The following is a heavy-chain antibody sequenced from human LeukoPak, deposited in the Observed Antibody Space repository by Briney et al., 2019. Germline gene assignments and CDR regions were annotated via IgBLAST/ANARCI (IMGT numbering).Heavy chain of an antibody. D-gene: IGHD1-26*01. V-gene: IGHV3-72*01. CDR3: ARWDSGSCSD. J-gene: IGHJ4*02. Sequence: PGGSLRLSCAASGFPFSDHYMDGVRRAPGKGLGWVGRTKNKANSYTTEYAASAKGRFTISRDDSKNSLYLQMNILKTEDTAMYYCARWDSGSCSDWGQGTLVTVSS. CDR2: TKNKANSYTT. CDR1: GFPFSDHY.